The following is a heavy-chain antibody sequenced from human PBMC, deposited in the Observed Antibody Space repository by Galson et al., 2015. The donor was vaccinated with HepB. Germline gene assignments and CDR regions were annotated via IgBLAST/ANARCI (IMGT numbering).Heavy chain of an antibody. V-gene: IGHV3-30*02. J-gene: IGHJ4*02. Sequence: SLRLSCAASGFTFSSQAMHWVRQAPGKGLEWVALIRYDGANQYYADSVRGRFTVSRDNSKDTLYLQLSSLSVEDTAFYFCAKDEGDYSSGFYFDSWGQGTLVTVS. CDR2: IRYDGANQ. CDR3: AKDEGDYSSGFYFDS. CDR1: GFTFSSQA. D-gene: IGHD2-15*01.